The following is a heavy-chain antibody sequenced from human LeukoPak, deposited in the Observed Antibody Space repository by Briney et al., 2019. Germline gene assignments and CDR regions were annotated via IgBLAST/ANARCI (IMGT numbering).Heavy chain of an antibody. J-gene: IGHJ4*02. CDR2: IYSDGST. CDR3: ARDPTDSEVGDY. CDR1: GFTVSSNY. V-gene: IGHV3-53*01. D-gene: IGHD2-21*01. Sequence: PGGSLRLSCAASGFTVSSNYMSWVRQAPGKGLEWVSVIYSDGSTYYADSLKGRFAISRDNSKNTLYLQMNSLRAEDTAVYYCARDPTDSEVGDYWGQGTLVTVSS.